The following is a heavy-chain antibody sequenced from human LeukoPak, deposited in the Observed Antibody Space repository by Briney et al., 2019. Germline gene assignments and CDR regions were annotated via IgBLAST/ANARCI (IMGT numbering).Heavy chain of an antibody. CDR2: ISGSGGST. CDR3: AKDRLVEMATIMDY. J-gene: IGHJ4*02. Sequence: PGGSLRLSCAASGFTFSSYAMSWVRQAPGKGLEWVSAISGSGGSTYYADSVKGRFTISRDNSKNTLYLRMNSLRAEDTAVYYCAKDRLVEMATIMDYWGQGTLVTVSS. D-gene: IGHD5-24*01. V-gene: IGHV3-23*01. CDR1: GFTFSSYA.